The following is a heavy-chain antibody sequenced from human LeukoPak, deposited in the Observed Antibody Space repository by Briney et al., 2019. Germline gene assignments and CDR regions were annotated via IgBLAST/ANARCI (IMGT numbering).Heavy chain of an antibody. D-gene: IGHD6-13*01. CDR2: IYYSGST. Sequence: SETLSLTCAVYGGSISSYYWSWIRQPPGKGLEWIGYIYYSGSTNYNPSLKSRVTISVDTSKNQFSLKLSSVTAADTAVYYCARKYSSSWSVGYYGMDVWGQGTTVTVSS. CDR1: GGSISSYY. V-gene: IGHV4-59*08. J-gene: IGHJ6*02. CDR3: ARKYSSSWSVGYYGMDV.